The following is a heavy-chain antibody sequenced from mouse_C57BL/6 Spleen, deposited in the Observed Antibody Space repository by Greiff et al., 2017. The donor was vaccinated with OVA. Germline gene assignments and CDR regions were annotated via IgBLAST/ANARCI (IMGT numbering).Heavy chain of an antibody. CDR3: ARRSDYYGCPYFDD. D-gene: IGHD1-1*01. CDR2: IYWDDDK. V-gene: IGHV8-12*01. J-gene: IGHJ2*01. Sequence: QVTLKVSGPGILQSSQTLSLTCSFSGFSLSTSGMGVSWLRQPSGKGLEWLAHIYWDDDKRSNPSLKSRLTISKDTSRNQVFLKMTSVDTADTATYYCARRSDYYGCPYFDDWGKGTTLTVSS. CDR1: GFSLSTSGMG.